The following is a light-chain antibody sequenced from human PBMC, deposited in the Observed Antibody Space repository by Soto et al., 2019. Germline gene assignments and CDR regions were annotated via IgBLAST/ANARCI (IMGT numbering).Light chain of an antibody. CDR2: AAS. CDR1: QGISSW. V-gene: IGKV1-12*01. Sequence: DIQMTQSPSSVSASVGDRVTITCRASQGISSWLAWYQQKPGKAPTLLIYAASSFPSGVPSRCRGSGCGTHFTLALSSLQPEDDATYYCQQANRVPLTFGGGKKVEIK. CDR3: QQANRVPLT. J-gene: IGKJ4*01.